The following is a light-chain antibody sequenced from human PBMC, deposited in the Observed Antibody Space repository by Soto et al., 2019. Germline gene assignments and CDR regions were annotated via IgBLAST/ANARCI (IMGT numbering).Light chain of an antibody. CDR1: QSISGW. CDR3: QQYHTYS. V-gene: IGKV1-5*03. CDR2: K. Sequence: DIQLTQSPSTLSASVGERVIITCRASQSISGWMAWYQQKPGKAPNLLIYKTLKSGVPSRFSGSGSGTEFTLIISSLQPDDFATYYCQQYHTYSFGQGTTVELK. J-gene: IGKJ1*01.